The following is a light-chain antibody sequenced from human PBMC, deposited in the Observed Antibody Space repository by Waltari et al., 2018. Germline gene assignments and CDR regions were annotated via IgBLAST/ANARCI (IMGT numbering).Light chain of an antibody. J-gene: IGKJ1*01. V-gene: IGKV4-1*01. CDR3: QQHYSLPWT. CDR1: QSVLYSSSNKNY. CDR2: WAS. Sequence: DIAMTQSPDSLAVSLGERATINCKSSQSVLYSSSNKNYLAWYQQKSGQPPRLLLSWASTRESGVPDRFSGSGSGTDFTLTISSLQAEDVAVYYCQQHYSLPWTFGQGTRVEIK.